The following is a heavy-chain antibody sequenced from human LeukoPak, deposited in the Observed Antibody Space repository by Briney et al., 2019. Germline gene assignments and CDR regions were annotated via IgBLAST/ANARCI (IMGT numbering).Heavy chain of an antibody. Sequence: TGGSLRLSCAASGFTFSSYAMSWVRQAPGKGLEWVSAISGSGGSTYYADSVKGRFTISRDNSKNTLYLQMNSLRAEDTAVYYCAKDLRGIAAAEYFQHWGQGTLVTVSS. D-gene: IGHD6-13*01. CDR3: AKDLRGIAAAEYFQH. CDR2: ISGSGGST. V-gene: IGHV3-23*01. CDR1: GFTFSSYA. J-gene: IGHJ1*01.